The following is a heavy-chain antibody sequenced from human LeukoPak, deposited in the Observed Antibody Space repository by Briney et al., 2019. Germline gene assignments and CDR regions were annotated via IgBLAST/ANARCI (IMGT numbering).Heavy chain of an antibody. Sequence: SETLSLTCTVPGGSISSYYWSWIRQPPGKGLEWIAYLFYSGSTDYNPSLESRVTISVDTSKNQFSLKLRSVTAADTAVYYCATVAVIRGVTYFDYWGQGTLVTVSS. D-gene: IGHD3-10*01. J-gene: IGHJ4*02. CDR2: LFYSGST. CDR3: ATVAVIRGVTYFDY. V-gene: IGHV4-59*01. CDR1: GGSISSYY.